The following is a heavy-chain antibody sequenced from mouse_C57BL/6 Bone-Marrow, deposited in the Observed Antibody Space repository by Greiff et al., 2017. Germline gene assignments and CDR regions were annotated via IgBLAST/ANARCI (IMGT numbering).Heavy chain of an antibody. V-gene: IGHV14-4*01. CDR2: IDPENGDT. CDR1: GFNIKDDY. Sequence: EVELQQSGAELVRPGASVKLSCTASGFNIKDDYMHWVKQRPEQGLEWSGWIDPENGDTEYASKFQGKATITADTSSNTAYLQLSSLTSEDTAVYYWTLGYAMDYWGQGTSVTVSS. D-gene: IGHD4-1*01. J-gene: IGHJ4*01. CDR3: TLGYAMDY.